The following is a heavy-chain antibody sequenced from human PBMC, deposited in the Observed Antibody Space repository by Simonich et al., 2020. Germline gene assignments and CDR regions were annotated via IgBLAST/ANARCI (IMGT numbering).Heavy chain of an antibody. CDR1: GYTFTSYG. D-gene: IGHD2-15*01. CDR3: ARASRGTWWYYYFDY. V-gene: IGHV1-18*01. Sequence: QVQLVQSGAEVKKPGASVKVSCKASGYTFTSYGISGVRQAPGQGLEWMGWISAYNGNTNYAQKLQGRVTMTTDTSTSTAYMERRSLRSDDTAVYYCARASRGTWWYYYFDYWGQGTLVTVSS. J-gene: IGHJ4*02. CDR2: ISAYNGNT.